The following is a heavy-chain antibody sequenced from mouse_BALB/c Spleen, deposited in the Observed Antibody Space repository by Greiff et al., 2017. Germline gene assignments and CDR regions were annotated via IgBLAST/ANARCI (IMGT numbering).Heavy chain of an antibody. D-gene: IGHD2-10*02. Sequence: QVQLQQSGAELARPGASVKLSCKASGYTFTDYYINWVKQRTGQGLEWIGEIYPGSGNTYYNEKFKGKATLTADKSSSTAYMQLSSLTSEDSAVYFCARPYGNYAMDYWGQGTSVTVSS. V-gene: IGHV1-77*01. CDR1: GYTFTDYY. CDR3: ARPYGNYAMDY. CDR2: IYPGSGNT. J-gene: IGHJ4*01.